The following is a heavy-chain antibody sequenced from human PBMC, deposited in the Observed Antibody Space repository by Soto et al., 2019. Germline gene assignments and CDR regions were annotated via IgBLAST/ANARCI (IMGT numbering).Heavy chain of an antibody. Sequence: QVQLQQWGAGLLKPSETLSLTCAVYGGSFSGYYWSWIRQPPGKGLEWIGEINHSGSTNYNPSLKSRVTISVDTSKNQFSLKLSSVTAADTAVYYCARKTSPRWHSSGWGRGYDYWGQGTLVTVSS. CDR1: GGSFSGYY. J-gene: IGHJ4*02. CDR2: INHSGST. D-gene: IGHD6-19*01. CDR3: ARKTSPRWHSSGWGRGYDY. V-gene: IGHV4-34*01.